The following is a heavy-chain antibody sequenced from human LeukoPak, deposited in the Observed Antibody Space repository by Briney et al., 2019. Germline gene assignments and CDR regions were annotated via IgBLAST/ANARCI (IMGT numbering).Heavy chain of an antibody. J-gene: IGHJ5*02. CDR2: FDPKDGET. Sequence: GASVKVSCKVSGYTLTELSMHWVRQAPGKGLEWMGGFDPKDGETINAQKFQGRVTMTEDTSTDTAYMELSSLRSEDTAVYYCAGRIAAGWFDPWGQGTLVTVSS. D-gene: IGHD6-13*01. CDR3: AGRIAAGWFDP. V-gene: IGHV1-24*01. CDR1: GYTLTELS.